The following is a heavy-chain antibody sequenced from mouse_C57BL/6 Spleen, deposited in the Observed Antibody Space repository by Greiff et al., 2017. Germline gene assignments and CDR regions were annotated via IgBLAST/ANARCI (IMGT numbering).Heavy chain of an antibody. CDR1: GYTFTDYE. D-gene: IGHD1-1*01. J-gene: IGHJ4*01. Sequence: QVQLKQSGAELVRPGASVTLSCKASGYTFTDYEMHWVKQTPVHGLEWIGAIDPETGGTAYNQKFKGKAILTADKSSSTAYMELRSLTSEDSAVYYCTRKGYFYYGSSYENYYAMDYWGQGTSVTVSS. CDR2: IDPETGGT. V-gene: IGHV1-15*01. CDR3: TRKGYFYYGSSYENYYAMDY.